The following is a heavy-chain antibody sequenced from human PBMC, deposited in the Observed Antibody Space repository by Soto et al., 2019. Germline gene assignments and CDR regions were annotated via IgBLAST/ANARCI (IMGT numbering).Heavy chain of an antibody. Sequence: GGSLRLSCAASGFPVSSNYMSWVRQAPGKGLEWVSAISGSGGSTYYADSVKGRFTISRDNSKNTLYLQMNSLRAEDTAVYYCAKGTERYYDSSLTLDYWGQGTLVTVSS. CDR2: ISGSGGST. CDR3: AKGTERYYDSSLTLDY. CDR1: GFPVSSNY. D-gene: IGHD3-22*01. J-gene: IGHJ4*02. V-gene: IGHV3-23*01.